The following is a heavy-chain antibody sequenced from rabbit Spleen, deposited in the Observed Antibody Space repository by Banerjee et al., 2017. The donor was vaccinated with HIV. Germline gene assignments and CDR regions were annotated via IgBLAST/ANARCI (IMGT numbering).Heavy chain of an antibody. V-gene: IGHV1S40*01. Sequence: QSLEESGGDLVKPGASLTLTCTASGFSFSSGYYMSWVRQAPGKGLEWIGCIGAGSGTTYYASWVNGRFTISKTSSTTVTLQMTSLTAADTATYFCARADYGGSRINLWGPGTLVTVS. J-gene: IGHJ4*01. CDR3: ARADYGGSRINL. D-gene: IGHD4-2*01. CDR2: IGAGSGTT. CDR1: GFSFSSGYY.